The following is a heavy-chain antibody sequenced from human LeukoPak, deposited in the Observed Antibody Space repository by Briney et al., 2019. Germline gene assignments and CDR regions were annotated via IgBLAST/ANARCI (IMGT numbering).Heavy chain of an antibody. V-gene: IGHV3-23*01. CDR2: ISGSGGST. Sequence: GGSLRLSCAASGFTFSSYAMSWVRQAPGKGLEWVSAISGSGGSTYYADSVKGRFTISRDNSKNTLYLQMNSLRAEDTAVYYCARVGKGYYYMDVWGKGTTVTISS. CDR1: GFTFSSYA. CDR3: ARVGKGYYYMDV. J-gene: IGHJ6*03.